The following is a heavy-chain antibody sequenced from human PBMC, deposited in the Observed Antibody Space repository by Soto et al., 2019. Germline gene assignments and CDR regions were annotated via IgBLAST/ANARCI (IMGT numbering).Heavy chain of an antibody. CDR2: ISGSAGPT. D-gene: IGHD6-19*01. CDR1: GFTFSSSA. J-gene: IGHJ4*02. Sequence: GGSLRLSCAASGFTFSSSAMSWVRQAPGKGLEWVSGISGSAGPTYYADSVKDRFTIYRDNSKNTLYLQMNSLRAEDTAVYYCAKVLTHSSDWYHFENWGQGTLVTVSS. V-gene: IGHV3-23*01. CDR3: AKVLTHSSDWYHFEN.